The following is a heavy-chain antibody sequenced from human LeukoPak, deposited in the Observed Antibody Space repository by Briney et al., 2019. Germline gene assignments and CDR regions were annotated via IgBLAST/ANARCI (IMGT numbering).Heavy chain of an antibody. CDR3: ARDFTGRYTIDY. CDR2: ISHDGII. CDR1: GFTFSSYV. V-gene: IGHV3-74*01. D-gene: IGHD3-9*01. J-gene: IGHJ4*02. Sequence: GGSLRLSCETAGFTFSSYVMHWVRRTPGKGLVWVSRISHDGIISYADSVKGRFTISRDNSENTVYLQINSLRPEDTAIYYCARDFTGRYTIDYWGQGTLVTVSS.